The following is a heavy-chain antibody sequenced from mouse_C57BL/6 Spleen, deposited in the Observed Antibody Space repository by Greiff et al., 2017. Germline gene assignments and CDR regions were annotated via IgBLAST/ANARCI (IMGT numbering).Heavy chain of an antibody. CDR1: GFTFSSYA. CDR2: ISSGADYI. CDR3: TRGGWLGAL. V-gene: IGHV5-9-1*02. J-gene: IGHJ3*01. D-gene: IGHD2-3*01. Sequence: EVKVVESGEGLVKPGGSLKLSCAASGFTFSSYAMSWVRQTPEKRLEWVAYISSGADYIYYADTVKGRFTISRDNARNTLYLQMSSLKSEDTAMYYCTRGGWLGALWGQGTLVTVSA.